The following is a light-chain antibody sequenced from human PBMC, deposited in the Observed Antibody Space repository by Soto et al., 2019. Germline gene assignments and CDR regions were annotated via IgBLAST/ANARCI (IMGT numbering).Light chain of an antibody. V-gene: IGKV1-17*01. CDR3: LQHKSYPLT. CDR2: AAS. J-gene: IGKJ4*01. CDR1: QSISSY. Sequence: DIQMTQSPSSLSASVGDRVTITCRASQSISSYLNWYQQKPGKAPKLLIYAASSLQSGVPSRFSGSGSGTEFTLTISSLQPEDFATYYCLQHKSYPLTFGGGTKVELK.